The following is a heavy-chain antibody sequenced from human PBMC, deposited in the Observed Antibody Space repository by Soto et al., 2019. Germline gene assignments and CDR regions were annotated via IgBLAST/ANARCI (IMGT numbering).Heavy chain of an antibody. CDR1: GYTFTGYY. Sequence: GASVKVSCKASGYTFTGYYMHWVRQAPGQGLEWMGWINPNSGGTNYAQKFQGWVTMTRDTSISTAYMELSRLRSDDTAVYYCALVTGIAVAGDDAFDIWGQGTMVTVSS. J-gene: IGHJ3*02. V-gene: IGHV1-2*04. CDR2: INPNSGGT. D-gene: IGHD6-19*01. CDR3: ALVTGIAVAGDDAFDI.